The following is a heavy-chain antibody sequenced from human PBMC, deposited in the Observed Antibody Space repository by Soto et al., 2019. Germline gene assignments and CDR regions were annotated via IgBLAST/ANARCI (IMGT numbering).Heavy chain of an antibody. Sequence: GGSLRLSCAASGFTFSSYSMNWVRQAPGKGLEWVSYISSSSSTIYYADSVKGRFTISRDNAKNSLYLQMNSLRDEDTAVYYCARDPRYYYDSREHAFDIWGQGTMDTVSS. CDR3: ARDPRYYYDSREHAFDI. CDR2: ISSSSSTI. D-gene: IGHD3-22*01. J-gene: IGHJ3*02. V-gene: IGHV3-48*02. CDR1: GFTFSSYS.